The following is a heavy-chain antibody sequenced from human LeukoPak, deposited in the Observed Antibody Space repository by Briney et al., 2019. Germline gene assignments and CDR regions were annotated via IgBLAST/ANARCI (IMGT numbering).Heavy chain of an antibody. D-gene: IGHD3-22*01. J-gene: IGHJ4*02. CDR3: AKTRVMIVVLYYFDY. CDR1: GFTFSDYY. V-gene: IGHV3-23*01. Sequence: GGSLRLSCAASGFTFSDYYMSWVRQAPGKGLEWVSAISGSGGSTYYADSVKGRFTISRDNSKNTLYLQMNSLRAEDTAVYYCAKTRVMIVVLYYFDYWGQGTLVTVSS. CDR2: ISGSGGST.